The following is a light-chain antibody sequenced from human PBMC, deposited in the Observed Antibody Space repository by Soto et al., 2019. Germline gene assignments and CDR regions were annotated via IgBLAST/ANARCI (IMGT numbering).Light chain of an antibody. CDR1: QDIGNS. CDR2: DAS. Sequence: DIHMTQSPPSLSASVGDRVTITCQASQDIGNSLNWFQHKPGKAPNLVIYDASNLEIGVPSRFSGSGSGTDFTFTISSLRPEDIATYYCQKSDHLPLFGPGTKVESK. J-gene: IGKJ3*01. V-gene: IGKV1-33*01. CDR3: QKSDHLPL.